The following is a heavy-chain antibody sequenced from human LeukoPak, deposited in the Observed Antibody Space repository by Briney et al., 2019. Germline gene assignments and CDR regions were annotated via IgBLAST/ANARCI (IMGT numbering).Heavy chain of an antibody. Sequence: SGGSLRLSCAASGSTFSSYAMSWVRQAPGKGLEWVSAIRGSGGSTYYADSVKGRFTISRDNSKNTLYLQMNSLRAEDTAVYYCAKDRIYDDSSGLTHDYWGQGTLVTVSS. J-gene: IGHJ4*02. CDR1: GSTFSSYA. CDR2: IRGSGGST. CDR3: AKDRIYDDSSGLTHDY. D-gene: IGHD3-22*01. V-gene: IGHV3-23*01.